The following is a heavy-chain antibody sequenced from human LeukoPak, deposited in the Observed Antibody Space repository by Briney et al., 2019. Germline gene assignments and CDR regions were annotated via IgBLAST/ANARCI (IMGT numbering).Heavy chain of an antibody. CDR1: GGSISSYY. D-gene: IGHD1-26*01. CDR2: IYYSGST. Sequence: SETLSLTCTVSGGSISSYYWSWIRQPPGKGLEWIGYIYYSGSTNYNPPLKSRVTISVDTSKNQFSLKLSSVTAADTAVYYCNGGVGAFQFDYWGQGTLVTVSS. CDR3: NGGVGAFQFDY. J-gene: IGHJ4*02. V-gene: IGHV4-59*08.